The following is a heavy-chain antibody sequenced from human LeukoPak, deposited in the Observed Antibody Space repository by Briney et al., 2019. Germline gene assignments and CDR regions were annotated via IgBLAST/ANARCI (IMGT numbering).Heavy chain of an antibody. CDR1: GFTFRNYA. J-gene: IGHJ4*02. V-gene: IGHV3-23*01. CDR2: ISGYGYNT. CDR3: AKMGPGAYYYDSSDFDF. D-gene: IGHD3-22*01. Sequence: GGSLRLSCAASGFTFRNYAMSWVRQAPEKGLEWVSAISGYGYNTYYADSVQGRFTISRDNSKNTLYLQMNSLRAEDTAVYYCAKMGPGAYYYDSSDFDFWGQGTLVTVSS.